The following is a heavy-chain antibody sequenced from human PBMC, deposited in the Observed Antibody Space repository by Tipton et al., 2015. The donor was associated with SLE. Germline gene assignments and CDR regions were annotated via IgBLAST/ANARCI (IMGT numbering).Heavy chain of an antibody. CDR3: ARARDYGDDY. D-gene: IGHD4-17*01. Sequence: QSGAEVKKPGASVRVSCKTSGYTFTSYYIHWVRQAPGQGLEWMGRINPHSGGTNYAQNFQGRVTMTRDTSINTAYMELTNLKSDDTALYYCARARDYGDDYWGQGTRVTVSS. CDR2: INPHSGGT. J-gene: IGHJ4*02. V-gene: IGHV1-2*06. CDR1: GYTFTSYY.